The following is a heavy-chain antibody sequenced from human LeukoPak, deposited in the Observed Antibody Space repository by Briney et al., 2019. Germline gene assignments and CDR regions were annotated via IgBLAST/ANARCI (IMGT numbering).Heavy chain of an antibody. V-gene: IGHV1-69*04. CDR1: GGTFSSYA. D-gene: IGHD5-24*01. CDR3: ARDREDGFGDL. Sequence: ASVKVSCKASGGTFSSYAISWVRQAPGQGLEWMGRIIPILGIANYAQKFQGRVTITADKSTSTAYMELSSLRSEDTAVYYCARDREDGFGDLWGRGTLVTVSS. J-gene: IGHJ2*01. CDR2: IIPILGIA.